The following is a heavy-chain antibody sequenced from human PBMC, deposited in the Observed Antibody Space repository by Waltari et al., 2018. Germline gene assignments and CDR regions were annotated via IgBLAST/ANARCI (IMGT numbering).Heavy chain of an antibody. CDR3: AREGRDGYYFDY. Sequence: QVQLVESGGGVVQPGRSLRLSCAAAGFTFSSYAMHWVRQAPGKGLEWVAVISYDGSNKYYADSVKGRFTISRDSSKNTLYLQMNSLRAEDTAVYYCAREGRDGYYFDYWGQGTLVTVSS. CDR1: GFTFSSYA. J-gene: IGHJ4*02. V-gene: IGHV3-30-3*01. CDR2: ISYDGSNK.